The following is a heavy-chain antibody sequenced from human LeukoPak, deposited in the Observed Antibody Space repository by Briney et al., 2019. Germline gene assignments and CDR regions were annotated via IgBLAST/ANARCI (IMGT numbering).Heavy chain of an antibody. D-gene: IGHD2-2*01. CDR1: GYTFTSYD. J-gene: IGHJ4*02. V-gene: IGHV1-8*01. Sequence: ASVKVSCKASGYTFTSYDINWVRQATGQGLEWMGWMNPNSGNTGYAQKFQGRVTMTRNTSISTAYMELSSLRSEDTAVYYCARVVRVVVPAAPSRGSNYYFDYWGQGTLVTVSS. CDR3: ARVVRVVVPAAPSRGSNYYFDY. CDR2: MNPNSGNT.